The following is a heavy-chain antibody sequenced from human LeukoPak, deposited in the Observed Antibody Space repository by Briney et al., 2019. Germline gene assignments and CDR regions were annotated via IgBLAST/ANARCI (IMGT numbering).Heavy chain of an antibody. Sequence: GGSLRLSCAASGFTFSDYYMSWIRQAPGKGLEWVSYISSSGSTIYYADSVKGRFTISRDNAKNSLYLQMNSLRAEDTAVCYCARRYYYGSGRNGMDVWGQGTTVTVSS. CDR3: ARRYYYGSGRNGMDV. J-gene: IGHJ6*02. V-gene: IGHV3-11*01. D-gene: IGHD3-10*01. CDR2: ISSSGSTI. CDR1: GFTFSDYY.